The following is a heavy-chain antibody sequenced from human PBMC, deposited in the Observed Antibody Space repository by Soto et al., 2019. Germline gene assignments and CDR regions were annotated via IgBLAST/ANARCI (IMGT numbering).Heavy chain of an antibody. V-gene: IGHV1-18*01. J-gene: IGHJ5*02. CDR3: ARGRGVGSYFTPIYLLDP. CDR1: GYTFTSYG. CDR2: ISAYNGNT. Sequence: QVRLVQSGAEVKKPGASVKVSCKASGYTFTSYGISWVRQAPGQGLEWMGWISAYNGNTNYAQKLQGRVTMTTDTSTSTAYMELRSLRSDDTAVYYCARGRGVGSYFTPIYLLDPWGQGTLVTVSS. D-gene: IGHD1-26*01.